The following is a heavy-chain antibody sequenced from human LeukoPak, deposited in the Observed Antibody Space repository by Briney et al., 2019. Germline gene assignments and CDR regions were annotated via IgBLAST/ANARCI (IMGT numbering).Heavy chain of an antibody. CDR3: ARGLGRELDGAFDI. V-gene: IGHV3-53*01. CDR1: GFTFSDYY. J-gene: IGHJ3*02. D-gene: IGHD3-10*01. CDR2: IYSGGRT. Sequence: GGSLRLSCAASGFTFSDYYMSWVRQAPGKGLEWVSVIYSGGRTYYADSVKGRFTISRDNSRNTLYLQMNSLRAEDTAVYYCARGLGRELDGAFDIWGQGTMVTVSS.